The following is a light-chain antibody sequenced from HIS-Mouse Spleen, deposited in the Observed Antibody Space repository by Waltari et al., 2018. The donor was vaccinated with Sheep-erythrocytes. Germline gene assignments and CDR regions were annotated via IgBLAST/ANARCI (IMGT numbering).Light chain of an antibody. Sequence: ALQMTQSPSSLSASLGARVHITCRASQGIRNDLGWYQQKPGKAPKPLIYSASSLQSGVPSRFSGSGSGTDFTLTISSLQPEDFATYYCLQDYNYPYTFGQGTKLEIK. CDR3: LQDYNYPYT. J-gene: IGKJ2*01. CDR1: QGIRND. V-gene: IGKV1-6*01. CDR2: SAS.